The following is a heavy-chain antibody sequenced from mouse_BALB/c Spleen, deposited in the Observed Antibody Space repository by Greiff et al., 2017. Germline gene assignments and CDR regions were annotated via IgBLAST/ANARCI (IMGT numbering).Heavy chain of an antibody. V-gene: IGHV5-17*02. J-gene: IGHJ4*01. CDR2: ISSGSSTI. CDR1: GFTFSSFG. Sequence: EVKVVESGGGLVQPGGSRKLSCAASGFTFSSFGMHWVRQAPEKGLEWVAYISSGSSTIYYADTVKGRFTISRDNPKNTLFLQMTSLRSEDTAMYYCARRKGYYAMDYWGQGTSVTVSS. CDR3: ARRKGYYAMDY.